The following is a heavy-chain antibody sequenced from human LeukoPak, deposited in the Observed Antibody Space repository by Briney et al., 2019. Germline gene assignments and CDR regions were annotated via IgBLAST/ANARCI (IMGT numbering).Heavy chain of an antibody. CDR3: ASSIPAAGKNDY. CDR1: GGSFTCYY. J-gene: IGHJ4*01. V-gene: IGHV4-34*01. Sequence: SETLSLTCAVYGGSFTCYYWDWIRQPPGKGLEWIGDINHSGSTYYNPSLKSRISISIDTSKNQFSLKLRSVTAADTALYYCASSIPAAGKNDYWGQGTLVTVSS. CDR2: INHSGST. D-gene: IGHD6-13*01.